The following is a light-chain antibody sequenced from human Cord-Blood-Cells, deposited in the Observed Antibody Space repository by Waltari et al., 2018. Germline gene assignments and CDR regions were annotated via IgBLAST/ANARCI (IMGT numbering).Light chain of an antibody. CDR2: DVS. V-gene: IGLV2-14*04. CDR1: SSDVGGYNY. J-gene: IGLJ1*01. Sequence: SVSGSPGQSITISCTGTSSDVGGYNYVSWYQQHPGKAPKLMIYDVSNRPSGVSNRFSGSKSGNTASLTISGLQAEDEADYYCSSYTSSSTLFGTGTKVTVL. CDR3: SSYTSSSTL.